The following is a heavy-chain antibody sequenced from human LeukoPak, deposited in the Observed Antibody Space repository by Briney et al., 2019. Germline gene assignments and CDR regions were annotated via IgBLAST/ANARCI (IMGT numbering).Heavy chain of an antibody. D-gene: IGHD3-10*01. Sequence: SETLSLTCTVSGGSISSGNYYWSWIRQHPGKGLEFIGYIYYSGSTYYNPSLKSRVTISRDTSKNQFSLKLSSVTAADTAVYYCARGDPLGDYWGQGTLVTVSS. CDR1: GGSISSGNYY. CDR2: IYYSGST. J-gene: IGHJ4*02. CDR3: ARGDPLGDY. V-gene: IGHV4-31*03.